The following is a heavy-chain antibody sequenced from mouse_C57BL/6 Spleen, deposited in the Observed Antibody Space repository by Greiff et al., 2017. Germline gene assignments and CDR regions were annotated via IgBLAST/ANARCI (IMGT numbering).Heavy chain of an antibody. V-gene: IGHV1-82*01. Sequence: VKLMASGPELVKPGASVKISCKASGYAFSSSWMNWVKQRPGKGLEWIGRIYPGDGDTNYNGKFKGKATLTADKFSSTAYMQLSSLTSEDSAVYFCAVYGSSSWFAYWGQGTLVTVSA. CDR1: GYAFSSSW. CDR2: IYPGDGDT. CDR3: AVYGSSSWFAY. J-gene: IGHJ3*01. D-gene: IGHD1-1*01.